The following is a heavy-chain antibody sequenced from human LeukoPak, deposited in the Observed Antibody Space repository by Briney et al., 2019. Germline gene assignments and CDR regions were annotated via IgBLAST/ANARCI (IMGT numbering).Heavy chain of an antibody. CDR1: GFTFSSSA. J-gene: IGHJ4*02. Sequence: GGSLRLSCAASGFTFSSSAMSWVRQAPGKGLEWVSAISGSGGTTYYADSVKGRFTISRDNSKNTLYLQMSSLRAEDAAVYYCAKDRGVIRPFDYWGQGTLVTVSS. CDR2: ISGSGGTT. V-gene: IGHV3-23*01. CDR3: AKDRGVIRPFDY. D-gene: IGHD3-10*01.